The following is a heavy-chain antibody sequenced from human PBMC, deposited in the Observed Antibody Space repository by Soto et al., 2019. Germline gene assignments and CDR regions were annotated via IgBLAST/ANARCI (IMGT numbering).Heavy chain of an antibody. CDR2: ISWNDDK. CDR1: GFSLRTSGVG. J-gene: IGHJ5*02. D-gene: IGHD6-19*01. Sequence: SGPTLVNPTQTLTLTCIFSGFSLRTSGVGVGWIRQPPGKAREWLGFISWNDDKRYSPSLTSRLTITKDTSNNQVVLIMTNMDPVDTATYYCAKSGSSGWYGWFDPWGQGTLVTVSS. CDR3: AKSGSSGWYGWFDP. V-gene: IGHV2-5*01.